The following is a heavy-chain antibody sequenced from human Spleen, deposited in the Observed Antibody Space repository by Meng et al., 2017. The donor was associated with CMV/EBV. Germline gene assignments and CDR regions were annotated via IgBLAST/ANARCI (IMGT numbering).Heavy chain of an antibody. CDR1: GGSINSDYNY. D-gene: IGHD3-22*01. CDR3: ARGRSGYYGGPYFDY. V-gene: IGHV4-30-4*08. CDR2: INHSGNT. J-gene: IGHJ4*02. Sequence: QVHLQEPGHGLVKPYQTLSLTCTVSGGSINSDYNYWSWIRQSPGKGLEWIGQINHSGNTDYNPSLKSRLSISVDTSKNQFSLKLSSVTAADTAVYYCARGRSGYYGGPYFDYWGQGTLVTVSS.